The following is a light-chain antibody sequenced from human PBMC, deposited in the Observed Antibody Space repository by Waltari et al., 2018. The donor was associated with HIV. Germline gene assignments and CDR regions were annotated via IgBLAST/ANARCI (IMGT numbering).Light chain of an antibody. CDR1: QGISNW. J-gene: IGKJ2*01. CDR3: LQYDSYPYT. V-gene: IGKV1D-16*01. Sequence: QSTWAPSSLSASVGDRVTITCRASQGISNWLAWYQQKPQKAPKPLISAASSLQSGVPSRFSGSGSVTEFTLTISSLQPEDFATYYCLQYDSYPYTFGQGTKLEIK. CDR2: AAS.